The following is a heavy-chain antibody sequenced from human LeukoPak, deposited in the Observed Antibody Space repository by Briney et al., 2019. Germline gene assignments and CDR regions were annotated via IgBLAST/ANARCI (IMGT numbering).Heavy chain of an antibody. D-gene: IGHD6-13*01. J-gene: IGHJ4*02. V-gene: IGHV3-30*18. CDR3: VKDSKVGAADYYFDY. CDR2: VASDGRDK. Sequence: GRSLRLSCAASGFTFSSYAMHWVRQAPGRGLEGVAVVASDGRDKHCTDSVKGRFTISRDNSKNTLYLQMNSLRAEDTAVYFCVKDSKVGAADYYFDYWGQGTLVTVSS. CDR1: GFTFSSYA.